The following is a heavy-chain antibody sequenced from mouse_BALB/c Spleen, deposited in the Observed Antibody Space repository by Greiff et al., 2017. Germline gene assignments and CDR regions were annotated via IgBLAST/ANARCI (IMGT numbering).Heavy chain of an antibody. V-gene: IGHV5-6-5*01. Sequence: EVQVVESGGGLVKPGGSLKLSCAASGFTFSSYAMSWVRQTPEKRLEWVASISSGGSTYYPDSVKGRFTISRDNARNILYLQMSSLRSEDTAMYYCARGRGYDGSLFAYWGQGTLVTVSA. CDR2: ISSGGST. D-gene: IGHD2-3*01. J-gene: IGHJ3*01. CDR1: GFTFSSYA. CDR3: ARGRGYDGSLFAY.